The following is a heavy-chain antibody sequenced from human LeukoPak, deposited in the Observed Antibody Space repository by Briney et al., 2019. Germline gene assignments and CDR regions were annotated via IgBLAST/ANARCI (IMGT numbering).Heavy chain of an antibody. CDR3: ARGETLRIAAALAPRPRYFDY. CDR2: INHSGST. Sequence: SETLSLTCAVYGGSFSGYYWSWIRQPPGKGLEWIGEINHSGSTNYNPSLKSRVTISVDTSKNQFSLKLSSVTAADTAVYYCARGETLRIAAALAPRPRYFDYWGQGTLVTVSS. J-gene: IGHJ4*02. V-gene: IGHV4-34*01. CDR1: GGSFSGYY. D-gene: IGHD6-13*01.